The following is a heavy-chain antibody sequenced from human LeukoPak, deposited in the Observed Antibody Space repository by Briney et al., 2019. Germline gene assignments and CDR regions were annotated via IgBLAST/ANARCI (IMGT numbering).Heavy chain of an antibody. D-gene: IGHD6-19*01. CDR1: GDSVSSNSAA. CDR3: ARDVGIAVAAPGERRFDP. CDR2: TYYRSKWYN. Sequence: SQTLSLTCAISGDSVSSNSAAWNWIRQSPSRGLEWLGRTYYRSKWYNDYAVSVKSRITINPDTSKNQFSLQLNSVTPEDTAVYYCARDVGIAVAAPGERRFDPWGQGTLVTVSS. J-gene: IGHJ5*02. V-gene: IGHV6-1*01.